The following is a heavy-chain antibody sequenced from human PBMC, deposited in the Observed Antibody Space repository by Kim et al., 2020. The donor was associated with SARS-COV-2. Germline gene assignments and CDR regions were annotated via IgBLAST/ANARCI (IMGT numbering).Heavy chain of an antibody. CDR1: GGTFSNYD. CDR3: ARDSTADQTAMVWSWGYYYYGIDV. CDR2: IIPICGTA. J-gene: IGHJ6*02. Sequence: SVKVSCKASGGTFSNYDISWVRQAPGQGLEWMGGIIPICGTANYEQKLQGRVTISADDSTSTAYMELSSLRSEDTAVYYCARDSTADQTAMVWSWGYYYYGIDVWGQGTPVTVSS. V-gene: IGHV1-69*13. D-gene: IGHD5-18*01.